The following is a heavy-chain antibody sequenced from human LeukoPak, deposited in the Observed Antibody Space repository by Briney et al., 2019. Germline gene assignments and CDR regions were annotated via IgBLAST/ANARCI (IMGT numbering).Heavy chain of an antibody. J-gene: IGHJ6*03. D-gene: IGHD7-27*01. CDR3: ARSELGYYYYYMDV. CDR1: GFTFSNYN. Sequence: GGSLRLSCAGSGFTFSNYNMNWVRQAPGKGLEGVSSISSSSSYIYYADAVKGRFTISRDNAKNSLYLQMSSLRAEDTGVYYCARSELGYYYYYMDVWGKGTTVTVSS. CDR2: ISSSSSYI. V-gene: IGHV3-21*01.